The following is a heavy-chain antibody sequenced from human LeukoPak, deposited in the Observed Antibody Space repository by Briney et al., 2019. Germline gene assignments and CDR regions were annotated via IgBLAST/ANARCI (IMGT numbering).Heavy chain of an antibody. CDR3: ARSGRGYEDAFDI. J-gene: IGHJ3*02. V-gene: IGHV3-21*01. D-gene: IGHD5-12*01. Sequence: GGSLRLSCAASGFTFSSYSMNWVRQAPGKGLEWVSSISSGSSYIYYADSVKGRITISRDNAKNSLYLQMNSLRAEDTAVYYCARSGRGYEDAFDIWGQGTMVIVSS. CDR1: GFTFSSYS. CDR2: ISSGSSYI.